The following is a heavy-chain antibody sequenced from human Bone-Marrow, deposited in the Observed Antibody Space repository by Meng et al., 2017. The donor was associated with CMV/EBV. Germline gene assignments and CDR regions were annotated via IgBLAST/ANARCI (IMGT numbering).Heavy chain of an antibody. CDR2: ISSSSSTI. CDR3: ARSPAYCGGDCYLGWFDP. D-gene: IGHD2-21*01. CDR1: GFTFSSYA. V-gene: IGHV3-48*04. J-gene: IGHJ5*02. Sequence: GESLKISCAASGFTFSSYAMHWVRQAPGKGLEWVSYISSSSSTIYYADSVKGRFTISRDNAKNSLYLQMNSLRAEDTAVYYCARSPAYCGGDCYLGWFDPWGQGTLVTVSS.